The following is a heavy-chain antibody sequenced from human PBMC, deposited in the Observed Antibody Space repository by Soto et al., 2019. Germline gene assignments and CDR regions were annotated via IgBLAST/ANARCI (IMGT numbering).Heavy chain of an antibody. Sequence: PSETLSLTCTVSGGSISSSSYYWGWIRQPPGKGLEWIGSIYYSGSTYYNPSLKSRVTISVDTSKNQFSLKLSSVTAADTAVYYCARRHDYYYFDYWGQGTLVTSPQ. D-gene: IGHD4-17*01. J-gene: IGHJ4*02. V-gene: IGHV4-39*01. CDR1: GGSISSSSYY. CDR3: ARRHDYYYFDY. CDR2: IYYSGST.